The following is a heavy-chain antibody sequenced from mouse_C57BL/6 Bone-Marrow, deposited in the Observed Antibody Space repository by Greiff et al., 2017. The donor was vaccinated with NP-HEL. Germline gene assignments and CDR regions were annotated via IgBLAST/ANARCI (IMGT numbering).Heavy chain of an antibody. CDR2: IYPGGGYT. D-gene: IGHD2-4*01. CDR3: AREGDYYDYDGGNYAMDY. J-gene: IGHJ4*01. CDR1: GYTFTNYW. Sequence: QVQLQQSGAELVRPGTSVKMSCKASGYTFTNYWIGWAKQRPGHGLEWIGDIYPGGGYTNYNEKFKGKATLTADKSSSTAYMQFSSLTSEDSAIYYGAREGDYYDYDGGNYAMDYWGQGTSVTVSS. V-gene: IGHV1-63*01.